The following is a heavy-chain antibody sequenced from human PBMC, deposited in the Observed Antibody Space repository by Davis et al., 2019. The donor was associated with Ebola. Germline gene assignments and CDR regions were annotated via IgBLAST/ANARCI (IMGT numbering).Heavy chain of an antibody. J-gene: IGHJ5*02. CDR1: GGSISSGDYY. CDR3: ATSNWFDP. Sequence: SETLSLTCTVSGGSISSGDYYWSWIRQPPGKGLEWIWYIYYSGSTYYNPSLKSRVTISVDTSKNQFSLKLSSVTAADTSVYYCATSNWFDPWGQGTLVTVSS. CDR2: IYYSGST. V-gene: IGHV4-30-4*01.